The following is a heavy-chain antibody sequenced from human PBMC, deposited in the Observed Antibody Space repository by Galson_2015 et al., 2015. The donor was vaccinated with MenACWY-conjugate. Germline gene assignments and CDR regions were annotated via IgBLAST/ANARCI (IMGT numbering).Heavy chain of an antibody. CDR1: GGSISSGPYY. V-gene: IGHV4-31*03. Sequence: TLSLTCSVSGGSISSGPYYWSWIRQHPGKGLEWIRYISYSGSTYYNPSLESRLTISVDTSKNQFSLKLTYVTAADTAVYYCAATTLGGVWFDPWGQGTLVTVSS. D-gene: IGHD1/OR15-1a*01. J-gene: IGHJ5*02. CDR2: ISYSGST. CDR3: AATTLGGVWFDP.